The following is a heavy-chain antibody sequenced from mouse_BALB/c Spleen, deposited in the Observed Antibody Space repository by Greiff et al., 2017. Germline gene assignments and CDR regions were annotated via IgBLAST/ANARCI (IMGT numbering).Heavy chain of an antibody. V-gene: IGHV1-80*01. CDR3: ARRTLLRLYYFDY. J-gene: IGHJ2*01. D-gene: IGHD1-2*01. CDR2: IYPGDGDT. Sequence: QVQLKQSGAELVRPGSSVKISCKASGYAFSSYWMNWVKQRPGQGLEWIGQIYPGDGDTNYNGKFKGKATLTADKSSSTAYMQLSSLTSEDSAVYFCARRTLLRLYYFDYWGQGTTLTVSS. CDR1: GYAFSSYW.